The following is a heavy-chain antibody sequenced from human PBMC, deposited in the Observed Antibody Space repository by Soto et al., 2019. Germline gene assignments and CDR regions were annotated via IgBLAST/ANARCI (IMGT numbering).Heavy chain of an antibody. J-gene: IGHJ4*02. CDR3: ARTEGRSTRGDY. D-gene: IGHD2-8*01. Sequence: QVQLVQSGAEVKKPGASVRVSCKASGYSFTTYGVTWVRQAPGQGLEWMGWISTYNGDTRVAQQHQGRVTLTTDTSTNAAHMEVRRLRSDDTAIYYCARTEGRSTRGDYWGQGTLVTVSS. CDR2: ISTYNGDT. CDR1: GYSFTTYG. V-gene: IGHV1-18*01.